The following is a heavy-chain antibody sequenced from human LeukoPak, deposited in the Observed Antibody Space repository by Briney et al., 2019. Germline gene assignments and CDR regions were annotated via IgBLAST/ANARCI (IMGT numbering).Heavy chain of an antibody. D-gene: IGHD4-17*01. Sequence: ASVNVSFKASGYTFTSYGISWVRQAPGQGLEWMGWISAYNGNTNYAQKLQGRVTMTTDTSTSTAYMELRSLGSDDTAVYYCAREGDYGDDGMDVWGQGTTVTVSS. CDR3: AREGDYGDDGMDV. CDR2: ISAYNGNT. J-gene: IGHJ6*02. CDR1: GYTFTSYG. V-gene: IGHV1-18*01.